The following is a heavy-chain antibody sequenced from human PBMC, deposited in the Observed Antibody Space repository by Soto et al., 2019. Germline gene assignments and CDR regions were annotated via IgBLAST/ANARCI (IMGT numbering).Heavy chain of an antibody. CDR1: GFPFSSFG. CDR2: ISYDEGNK. CDR3: AKSYNWNYGNYYYVMDV. Sequence: PGGSLSLSCAASGFPFSSFGMHWVRQAPGKGLEWVAVISYDEGNKYYADSVKGRFTISRDNSKRTLYLQMNSLRADDTAVFYCAKSYNWNYGNYYYVMDVWGQGTTVTVSS. D-gene: IGHD1-7*01. V-gene: IGHV3-30*18. J-gene: IGHJ6*02.